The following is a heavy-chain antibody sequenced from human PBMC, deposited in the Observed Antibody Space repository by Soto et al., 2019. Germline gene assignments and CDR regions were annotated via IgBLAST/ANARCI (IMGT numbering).Heavy chain of an antibody. V-gene: IGHV5-51*01. Sequence: GESLKISCKGSGYSFTSYWIGWVRQMPGKGLEWMGIIYPGDSDTRYSPSFQGQVTISADKSISTAYLQWSSLKASDTAMYYCARQNRYDFWTGYYTSNWFDPWGQGTLVTVSS. CDR2: IYPGDSDT. CDR3: ARQNRYDFWTGYYTSNWFDP. D-gene: IGHD3-3*01. CDR1: GYSFTSYW. J-gene: IGHJ5*02.